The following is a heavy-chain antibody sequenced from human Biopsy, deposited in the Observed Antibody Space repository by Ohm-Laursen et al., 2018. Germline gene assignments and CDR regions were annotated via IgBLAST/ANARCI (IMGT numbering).Heavy chain of an antibody. J-gene: IGHJ4*02. Sequence: GASVKVSCKVSGYTLNELSMHWVRQVPGKGLEWMGGFAPENGKTVYAQNFQARVSLTEDTSTDTAYMKLRSLRSEDTAVYYCAADINVWNVNYWGQRTQVTVSS. D-gene: IGHD1-1*01. CDR1: GYTLNELS. CDR2: FAPENGKT. CDR3: AADINVWNVNY. V-gene: IGHV1-24*01.